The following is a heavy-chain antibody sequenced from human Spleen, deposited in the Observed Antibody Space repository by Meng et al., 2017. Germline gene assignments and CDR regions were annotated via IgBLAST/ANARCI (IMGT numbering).Heavy chain of an antibody. CDR1: GYTFTSYY. CDR3: VRELRDTLYFDY. CDR2: LNPSVGST. J-gene: IGHJ4*02. Sequence: QVQFVQSGAEVKKPGASVKVSCKASGYTFTSYYMHWVRQAPGQGLEWMGILNPSVGSTTYAQKFEGRVTMTRDTSTSTVYLEVSSLTSEDTAVYYCVRELRDTLYFDYWGQGTLVTVSS. V-gene: IGHV1-46*03. D-gene: IGHD5-24*01.